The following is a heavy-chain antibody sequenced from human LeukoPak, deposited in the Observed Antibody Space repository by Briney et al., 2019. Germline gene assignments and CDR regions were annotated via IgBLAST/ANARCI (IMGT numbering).Heavy chain of an antibody. D-gene: IGHD3-22*01. Sequence: GASVKVSCKASGYTFTSYAIHWVRQAPGQRLEWMGWINAGNGNTKYSQKFQGRVTITRDTSASTACMELSSLRSEDTAVYYCARDGGHSDYYDSSGFYPPYNWFDPWGQGTLVTVSS. CDR1: GYTFTSYA. J-gene: IGHJ5*02. CDR3: ARDGGHSDYYDSSGFYPPYNWFDP. CDR2: INAGNGNT. V-gene: IGHV1-3*01.